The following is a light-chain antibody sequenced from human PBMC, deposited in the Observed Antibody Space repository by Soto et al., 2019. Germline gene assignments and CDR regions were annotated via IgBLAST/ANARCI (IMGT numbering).Light chain of an antibody. CDR1: QSGNSN. CDR2: GAS. Sequence: EIVMTQSPVTLSVSPGERATLYCRASQSGNSNLACYQQKPGQAPRLLIYGASTRATGIPARFSGSGSGTEFTLTISSLQPEDFAVYYCQQYNNWPLTFGGGTKVEIK. J-gene: IGKJ4*01. V-gene: IGKV3-15*01. CDR3: QQYNNWPLT.